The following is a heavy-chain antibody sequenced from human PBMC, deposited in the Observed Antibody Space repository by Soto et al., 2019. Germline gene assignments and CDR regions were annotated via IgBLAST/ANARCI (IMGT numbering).Heavy chain of an antibody. CDR3: ARDFGSSGYNCFDP. CDR2: IYTSGST. Sequence: PSETLSLTCTVSGGSISSYYWSWIRQPAGKGLEWIGRIYTSGSTNYNPSLKSRVTMSVDTSKNQFSLKLSSVTAADTAVYYCARDFGSSGYNCFDPCGQGTLVTVSS. J-gene: IGHJ5*02. D-gene: IGHD3-22*01. V-gene: IGHV4-4*07. CDR1: GGSISSYY.